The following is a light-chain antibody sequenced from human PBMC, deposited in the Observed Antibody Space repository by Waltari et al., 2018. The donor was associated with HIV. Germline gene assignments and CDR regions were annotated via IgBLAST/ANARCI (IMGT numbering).Light chain of an antibody. Sequence: DIQMTQSPSSLSASVGDRVTITCRASQSISSYLNWYQQKPGKAPKLLIYAASSLQSVVPSRFSGSGSGTDFTLTISSLQPEDFATYYCQQSYSTLYTFGQGTKVEI. CDR1: QSISSY. J-gene: IGKJ2*01. V-gene: IGKV1-39*01. CDR2: AAS. CDR3: QQSYSTLYT.